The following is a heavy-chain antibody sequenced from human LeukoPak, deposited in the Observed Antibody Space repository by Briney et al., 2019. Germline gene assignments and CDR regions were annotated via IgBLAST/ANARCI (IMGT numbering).Heavy chain of an antibody. D-gene: IGHD6-19*01. J-gene: IGHJ4*02. CDR2: IYSGGST. CDR3: ARVAGGGWYDLDY. CDR1: GFTFSSYS. Sequence: GGSLRLSCAASGFTFSSYSMNWVRQAPGKGLEWVSVIYSGGSTYYADSVKGRFTISRDNSKNTLYLQMNSLRAEDTAVYYCARVAGGGWYDLDYWGQGTLVTVSS. V-gene: IGHV3-53*01.